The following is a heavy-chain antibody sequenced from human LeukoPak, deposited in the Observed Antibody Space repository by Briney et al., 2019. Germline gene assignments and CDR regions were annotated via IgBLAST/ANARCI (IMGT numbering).Heavy chain of an antibody. J-gene: IGHJ4*02. CDR1: GGSFSGYY. Sequence: SETLSLTCAVYGGSFSGYYWSWIRQPPGKELEWIGEINHSGSTNYNPSLKSRVTISVDTSKNQFSLKLSSVTAADTAVYYCARASRTVTTIDYWGQGTLVTVSS. V-gene: IGHV4-34*01. CDR3: ARASRTVTTIDY. D-gene: IGHD4-17*01. CDR2: INHSGST.